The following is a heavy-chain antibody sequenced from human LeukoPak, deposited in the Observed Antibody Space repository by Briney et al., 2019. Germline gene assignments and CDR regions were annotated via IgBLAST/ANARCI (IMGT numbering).Heavy chain of an antibody. CDR1: GFNFKNYW. CDR3: ATSNLEQLVLDYYYGMDV. CDR2: IINDGSST. J-gene: IGHJ6*02. D-gene: IGHD6-6*01. V-gene: IGHV3-74*01. Sequence: GGSLRLSCAASGFNFKNYWMHWVRQAPGKGLEWVSRIINDGSSTTYADSVKGRFTISRDNAKDTLYLQMNSLRVEDTAVYYCATSNLEQLVLDYYYGMDVWGQGTTVTVSS.